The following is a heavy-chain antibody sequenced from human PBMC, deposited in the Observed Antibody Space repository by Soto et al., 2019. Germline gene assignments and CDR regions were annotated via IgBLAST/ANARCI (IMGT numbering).Heavy chain of an antibody. J-gene: IGHJ6*02. D-gene: IGHD3-3*01. CDR1: GYTFTSYA. Sequence: ASVKVSCKASGYTFTSYAMHWVRQAPGQRLEWMGWINAGNGNTKYSRKFQGRVTITRDTSASTAYMELSSLRSEDTAVYYCARVDFWSGYYTASYYYYGMDVWGQGTTVTVSS. CDR2: INAGNGNT. CDR3: ARVDFWSGYYTASYYYYGMDV. V-gene: IGHV1-3*01.